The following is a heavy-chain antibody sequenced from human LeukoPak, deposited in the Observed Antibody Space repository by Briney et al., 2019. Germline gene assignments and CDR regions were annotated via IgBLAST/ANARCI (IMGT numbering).Heavy chain of an antibody. CDR2: IFYGGSP. CDR1: WGSIRRSFYY. V-gene: IGHV4-39*01. Sequence: KPSETVSLTCTVSWGSIRRSFYYWGWIRQPPGKGLEGIGSIFYGGSPYYNPSLKRRFTISLDTSKHQFSLRLSPVPAADTAVYYCATLYPWYYGMDVWGQGTTVTVSS. D-gene: IGHD5/OR15-5a*01. CDR3: ATLYPWYYGMDV. J-gene: IGHJ6*02.